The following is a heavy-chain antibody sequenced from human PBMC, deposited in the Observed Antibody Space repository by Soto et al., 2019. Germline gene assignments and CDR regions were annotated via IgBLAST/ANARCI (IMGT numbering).Heavy chain of an antibody. Sequence: QVQLQESGPGLVKPSETLSLTCTVSGGSISGYYWSWIRQPPGKGLEWIGYIYYGGNTNYSPSLKSRLTISVETSKTQFSLRLSSVTAADTAVYYCARDCTSVTTGEAFDIWGQGTMVTVSS. V-gene: IGHV4-59*01. CDR2: IYYGGNT. CDR3: ARDCTSVTTGEAFDI. J-gene: IGHJ3*02. D-gene: IGHD4-17*01. CDR1: GGSISGYY.